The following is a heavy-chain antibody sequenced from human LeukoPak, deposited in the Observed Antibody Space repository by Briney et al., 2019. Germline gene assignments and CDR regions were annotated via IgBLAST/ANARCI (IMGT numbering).Heavy chain of an antibody. CDR1: GGSFTYTNYY. CDR3: ARHSSSAWYYYFDY. CDR2: IYYNGKT. J-gene: IGHJ4*02. D-gene: IGHD6-19*01. Sequence: SETLSLTCTVSGGSFTYTNYYWGWIRQPPGKGLQWIVVIYYNGKTYYNPSLKSRVTVAVDTSRNHFSLNLNSLTAADTAVYYCARHSSSAWYYYFDYWGQGRFVTVSS. V-gene: IGHV4-39*01.